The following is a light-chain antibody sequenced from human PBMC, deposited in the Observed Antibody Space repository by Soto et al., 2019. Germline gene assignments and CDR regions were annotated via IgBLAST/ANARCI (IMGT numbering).Light chain of an antibody. CDR1: GRDIGAYDY. CDR2: GVN. Sequence: QSVLTQPASVSGSPGQSITISCTGSGRDIGAYDYVSWYQQHPGKAPKLLIYGVNNRPSGVSYRFSASKSAFTASLTISGLQAEDEAHYYCSSYITSYFYVFGPGTKVTVL. V-gene: IGLV2-14*01. CDR3: SSYITSYFYV. J-gene: IGLJ1*01.